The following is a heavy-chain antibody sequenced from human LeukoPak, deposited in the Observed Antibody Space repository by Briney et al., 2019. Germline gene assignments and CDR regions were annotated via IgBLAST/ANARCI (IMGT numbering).Heavy chain of an antibody. CDR1: GFTFSSYA. V-gene: IGHV3-23*01. J-gene: IGHJ4*02. D-gene: IGHD3-10*01. CDR2: ISGSGGST. Sequence: PGGSLRLSCAASGFTFSSYAMSWVRQAPGKGLEWVSAISGSGGSTYYADSVKGRFTISRDNSKNTLYLQMSSLRAEDTALYYCVKYGSGSYDYWGQGTLVTVSS. CDR3: VKYGSGSYDY.